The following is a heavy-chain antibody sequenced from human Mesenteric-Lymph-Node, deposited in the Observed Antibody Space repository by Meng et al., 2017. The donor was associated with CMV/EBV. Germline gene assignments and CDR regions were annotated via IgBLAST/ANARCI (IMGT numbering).Heavy chain of an antibody. V-gene: IGHV3-21*01. D-gene: IGHD3-16*01. Sequence: GGSLRLSCAASGFTFSTYTMNWVRQAPGKGLEWVSSISSSSSSYIYYADSVKGRFTISRDNAKNSLFLQMSSLRAEDTAVYYCARHKFPGELCIFDYWGQGTLVTVSS. CDR3: ARHKFPGELCIFDY. CDR1: GFTFSTYT. CDR2: ISSSSSSYI. J-gene: IGHJ4*02.